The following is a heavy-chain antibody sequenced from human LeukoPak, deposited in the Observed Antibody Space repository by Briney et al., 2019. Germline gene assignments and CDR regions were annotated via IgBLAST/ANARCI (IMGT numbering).Heavy chain of an antibody. Sequence: SGTLSLTCTVSGGSISSYYWSWIRQPPGKGLEWIGYIYYSGTTNYNPSLKSRVTIAVDTSKNQFSLKLNSVTAADTAVYYCARNKITPAADMGYHYYGMDVWGQGTTVAVSS. V-gene: IGHV4-59*12. J-gene: IGHJ6*02. CDR3: ARNKITPAADMGYHYYGMDV. CDR1: GGSISSYY. CDR2: IYYSGTT. D-gene: IGHD6-13*01.